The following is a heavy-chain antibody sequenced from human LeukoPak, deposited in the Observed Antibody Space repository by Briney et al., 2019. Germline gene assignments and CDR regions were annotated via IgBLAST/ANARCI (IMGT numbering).Heavy chain of an antibody. Sequence: ASVKDSCKASGYTFTGYYMHWVRQAPGQGLEWMGWINPNSGGTNYAQKFQGRVTMTRDTSISTAYMELSRLRSGDTAVYYCAPESILRWFDPWGQGTLVTVSS. CDR3: APESILRWFDP. CDR2: INPNSGGT. D-gene: IGHD1-14*01. CDR1: GYTFTGYY. J-gene: IGHJ5*02. V-gene: IGHV1-2*02.